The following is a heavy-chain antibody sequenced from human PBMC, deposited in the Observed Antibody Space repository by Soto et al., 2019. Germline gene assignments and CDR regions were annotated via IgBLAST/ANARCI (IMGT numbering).Heavy chain of an antibody. Sequence: GGSLRLSCAASGFTFGTYTMNWLRQAPGRGLEWVSSLSSSGSAIYYADSVKGRFTISRDNAKNSLYLQMNSLRDEDTAVYYCARDMANYDIRPICEFDQWGQGTLVTVSS. D-gene: IGHD3-9*01. CDR3: ARDMANYDIRPICEFDQ. CDR1: GFTFGTYT. CDR2: LSSSGSAI. J-gene: IGHJ4*02. V-gene: IGHV3-48*02.